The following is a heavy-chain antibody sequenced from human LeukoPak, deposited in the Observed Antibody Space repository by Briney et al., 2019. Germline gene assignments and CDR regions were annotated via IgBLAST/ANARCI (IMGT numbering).Heavy chain of an antibody. CDR3: AKDPITMIVVVPDY. J-gene: IGHJ4*02. Sequence: GGSLRLSCAASGFTFSSYAMSWVRLAPGKGLEWVSAISGSGGSTYYADSVKGRFTISRDNSKNTLYLQMNSLRAEDTAVDYCAKDPITMIVVVPDYWGQGTLVTVSS. V-gene: IGHV3-23*01. CDR1: GFTFSSYA. CDR2: ISGSGGST. D-gene: IGHD3-22*01.